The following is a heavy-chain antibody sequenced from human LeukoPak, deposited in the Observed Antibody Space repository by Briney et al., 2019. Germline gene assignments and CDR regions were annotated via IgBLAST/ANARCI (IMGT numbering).Heavy chain of an antibody. J-gene: IGHJ6*02. CDR3: AKALRYYGSGSYYPLTLNYYYYGMDV. Sequence: PGGSLRLSCAAPGFTFSSYGMHWVRQAPGKGLEWVAFIRYDGSNKYYADSVKGRFTISRDNSKNTLYLQMNSLRAEDTAVYYCAKALRYYGSGSYYPLTLNYYYYGMDVWGQGTTVTVSS. D-gene: IGHD3-10*01. V-gene: IGHV3-30*02. CDR1: GFTFSSYG. CDR2: IRYDGSNK.